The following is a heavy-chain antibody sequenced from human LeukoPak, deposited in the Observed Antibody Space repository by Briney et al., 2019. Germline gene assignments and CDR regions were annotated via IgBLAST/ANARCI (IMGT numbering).Heavy chain of an antibody. CDR1: GGSISSYY. J-gene: IGHJ4*02. Sequence: SETLSLTCTVSGGSISSYYWSWIRQPPGKGLEWIGYIYYSGSTNYNPSLKSRVTISVDTSKNQFSLKLSSVTAADTAVYYCARNTAALSHTNIWGQGTLVTVFS. D-gene: IGHD6-13*01. V-gene: IGHV4-59*08. CDR2: IYYSGST. CDR3: ARNTAALSHTNI.